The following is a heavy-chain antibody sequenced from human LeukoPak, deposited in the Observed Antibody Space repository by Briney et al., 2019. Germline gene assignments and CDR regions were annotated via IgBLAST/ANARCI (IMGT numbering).Heavy chain of an antibody. Sequence: GGSLRLSCAASGFTFSSYAMSWVRQAPGKGLEWVSAISGSGGSTYYADSVKGRFTISRDNSKNTLYLQMNSLRAEDTAVYYCAKEHVATYYYDSSGYSDYWAQGTLVTVSS. CDR2: ISGSGGST. CDR1: GFTFSSYA. J-gene: IGHJ4*02. CDR3: AKEHVATYYYDSSGYSDY. D-gene: IGHD3-22*01. V-gene: IGHV3-23*01.